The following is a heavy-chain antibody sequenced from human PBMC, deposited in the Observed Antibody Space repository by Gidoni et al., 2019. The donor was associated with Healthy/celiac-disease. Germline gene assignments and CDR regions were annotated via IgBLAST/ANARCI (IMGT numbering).Heavy chain of an antibody. J-gene: IGHJ4*01. CDR1: GFTFSSYT. CDR2: VSSSVCYL. Sequence: VQLAEAGGGLVKPGGSMRLSCAASGFTFSSYTMNWVRQAPGKGLEWYSSVSSSVCYLYYADSVKGRFTISRDNAKYSLYLQMTSLRAEDTAVYYCARDRESPLMGGYCSGGSCPFDYWGHGTLVTVSS. V-gene: IGHV3-21*01. CDR3: ARDRESPLMGGYCSGGSCPFDY. D-gene: IGHD2-15*01.